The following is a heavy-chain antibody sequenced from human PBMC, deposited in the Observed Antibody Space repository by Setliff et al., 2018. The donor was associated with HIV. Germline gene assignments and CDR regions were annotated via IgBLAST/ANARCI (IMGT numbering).Heavy chain of an antibody. CDR1: GHSITSGRYF. V-gene: IGHV4-31*03. J-gene: IGHJ4*02. D-gene: IGHD3-16*01. CDR2: IYSTGST. CDR3: ARTRWGAPVDY. Sequence: PSETLSLTCTVSGHSITSGRYFWSWVRQRPGKGLEWLGYIYSTGSTYYNPSLKSRVRISVDTSKNQFSLKLSSVTAADTAVYYCARTRWGAPVDYWGQGILVTVSS.